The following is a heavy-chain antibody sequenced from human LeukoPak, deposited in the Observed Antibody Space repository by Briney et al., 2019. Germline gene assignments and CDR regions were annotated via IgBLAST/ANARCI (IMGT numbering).Heavy chain of an antibody. D-gene: IGHD2-2*02. CDR1: GGSISSSNW. CDR2: IYHSGST. Sequence: SGTLSLTCAVSGGSISSSNWWSWVRQPPGKGLEWIGEIYHSGSTNYNPSLKSRVTISVDKSKNQFSLKLSSVTAADTAVYYCAKRWGCSSTGCYREGMDYNYYYMDVWGKGTTVTVSS. J-gene: IGHJ6*03. CDR3: AKRWGCSSTGCYREGMDYNYYYMDV. V-gene: IGHV4-4*02.